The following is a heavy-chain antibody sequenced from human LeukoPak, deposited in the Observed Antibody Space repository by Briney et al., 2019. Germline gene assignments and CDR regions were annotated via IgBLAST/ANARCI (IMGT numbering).Heavy chain of an antibody. CDR1: GFTFSSYA. D-gene: IGHD1-14*01. CDR2: ISGSGGST. J-gene: IGHJ6*03. CDR3: AKALAGAFYYYYMDV. V-gene: IGHV3-23*01. Sequence: GGSLRLSCTASGFTFSSYAMSWVRQAPGKGLEWVSAISGSGGSTYYADSVKGRFTISRDNSKNTLYLQMNSLRAEDTAVYYCAKALAGAFYYYYMDVWGKGTTVTVSS.